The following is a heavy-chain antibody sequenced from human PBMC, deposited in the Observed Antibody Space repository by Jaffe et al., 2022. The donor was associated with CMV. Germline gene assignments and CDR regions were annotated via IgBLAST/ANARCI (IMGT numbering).Heavy chain of an antibody. D-gene: IGHD2-15*01. V-gene: IGHV3-48*03. Sequence: EVQLVESGGGLVQPGGSLRLSCAASGFTFSSYEMNWVRQAPGKGLEWVSYISSSGSTIYYADSVKGRFTISRDNAKNSLYLQMNSLRAEDTAVYYCASLVVVVHNGGAFDIWGQGTMVTVSS. J-gene: IGHJ3*02. CDR2: ISSSGSTI. CDR1: GFTFSSYE. CDR3: ASLVVVVHNGGAFDI.